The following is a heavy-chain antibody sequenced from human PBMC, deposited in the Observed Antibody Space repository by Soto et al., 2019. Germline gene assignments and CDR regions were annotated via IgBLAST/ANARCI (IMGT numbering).Heavy chain of an antibody. J-gene: IGHJ3*02. CDR3: VKDGVLLWFGELPITGAFDI. CDR2: ISSNGGST. V-gene: IGHV3-64D*06. Sequence: LRLSCSASGFTFSSYAMHWVRQAPGKGLEYVSAISSNGGSTYYADSVKGRFTISRDNSKNTLYLQMSSLRAEDTAVYYCVKDGVLLWFGELPITGAFDIWGQGTMVTVSS. CDR1: GFTFSSYA. D-gene: IGHD3-10*01.